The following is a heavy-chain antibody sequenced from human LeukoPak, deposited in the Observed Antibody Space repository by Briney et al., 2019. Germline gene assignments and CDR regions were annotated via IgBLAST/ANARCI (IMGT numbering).Heavy chain of an antibody. CDR3: ARRYYYGMDV. V-gene: IGHV3-11*01. CDR2: ISSIGSTI. J-gene: IGHJ6*02. Sequence: GGSLRLSCAASGFTFSDYYMSWTRHAPGKGREWVSYISSIGSTIYYADSVKGRFTISRDNAKNSLYLQMNSLRAEDTAVYYCARRYYYGMDVWGQGTTVTVSS. CDR1: GFTFSDYY.